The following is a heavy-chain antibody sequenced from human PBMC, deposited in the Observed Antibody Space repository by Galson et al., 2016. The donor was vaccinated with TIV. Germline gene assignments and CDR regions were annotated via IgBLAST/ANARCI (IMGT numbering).Heavy chain of an antibody. CDR3: FIGHYSDS. V-gene: IGHV3-33*03. Sequence: SLRLSCAASGFTFSAFGMHWVRQAPGKGLEWVAVIWYDGSDKHYADSAKGRFTISRDNAKNSLHLQMNSLRAEDTAVYYCFIGHYSDSWGQGTLGTVSS. J-gene: IGHJ4*02. CDR1: GFTFSAFG. D-gene: IGHD3-16*02. CDR2: IWYDGSDK.